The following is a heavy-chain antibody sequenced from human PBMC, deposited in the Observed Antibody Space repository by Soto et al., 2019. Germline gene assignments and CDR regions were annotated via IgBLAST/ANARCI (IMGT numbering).Heavy chain of an antibody. CDR3: VRDGTKTLRDWFDP. CDR2: IYATGTT. Sequence: SETLSLTCTVSGGFISNYYWSWVRQSPGKGLEWIGYIYATGTTDYNPSLKSRVMMSVDTSKKQFSLRLRSVTAADTAVYYCVRDGTKTLRDWFDPWGQGISVTVSS. D-gene: IGHD1-1*01. V-gene: IGHV4-59*12. J-gene: IGHJ5*02. CDR1: GGFISNYY.